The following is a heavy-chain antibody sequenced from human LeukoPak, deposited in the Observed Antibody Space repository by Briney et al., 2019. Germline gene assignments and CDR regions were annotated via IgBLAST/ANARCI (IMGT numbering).Heavy chain of an antibody. CDR2: IKQDGSEK. Sequence: PGGSLRLSCAASGFTFSNYWMAWVRQAPGKGLEWVATIKQDGSEKYYVDSVKGRFTISRDNAKNSLYLQMNSLRAEDTAVYYCATTYMTYAPNFDYWGQGTLVTVSS. J-gene: IGHJ4*02. D-gene: IGHD2-21*02. CDR3: ATTYMTYAPNFDY. CDR1: GFTFSNYW. V-gene: IGHV3-7*01.